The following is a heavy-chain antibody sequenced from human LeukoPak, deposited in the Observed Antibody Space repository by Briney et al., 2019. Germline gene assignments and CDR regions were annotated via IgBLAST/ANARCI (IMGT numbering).Heavy chain of an antibody. D-gene: IGHD4-17*01. CDR2: VNHSGYT. CDR3: ARMTTGHDY. CDR1: GTSFTSYY. V-gene: IGHV4-34*01. Sequence: PSETLSLTCGVSGTSFTSYYWSWIRQTPGKGLERIGEVNHSGYTNMNPSLKSRVTISVDTSKNQFSLMMTSVTAADTAVYFCARMTTGHDYWGQGILVTVSS. J-gene: IGHJ4*02.